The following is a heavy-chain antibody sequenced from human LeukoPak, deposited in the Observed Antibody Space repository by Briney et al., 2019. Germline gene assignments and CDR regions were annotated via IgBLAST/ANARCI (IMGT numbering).Heavy chain of an antibody. CDR3: ARDKYDILTGYYGPSNWFDP. J-gene: IGHJ5*02. CDR2: INAGNGNT. CDR1: GYTFTSYA. V-gene: IGHV1-3*01. D-gene: IGHD3-9*01. Sequence: ASVKVSCKASGYTFTSYAMHWVRQAPGQRLEWMGWINAGNGNTKYSQKFQGRVTITRDTSASTAYMELSSLRSEDTAVYYCARDKYDILTGYYGPSNWFDPWGQGTLVTVSS.